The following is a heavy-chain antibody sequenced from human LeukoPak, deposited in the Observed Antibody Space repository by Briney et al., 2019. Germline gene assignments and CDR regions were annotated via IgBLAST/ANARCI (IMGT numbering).Heavy chain of an antibody. J-gene: IGHJ5*02. D-gene: IGHD3-10*01. Sequence: SETLSLTCAVYGGSLSGYYWSWIRQPPGKGLDWIGEINHSGSTNYNPSLKSRFTISVDTSKNQSSLKLSYVTAADTAVYYCAGAALLWFGELFGSARWFDPWGQGTLVTVSS. V-gene: IGHV4-34*01. CDR2: INHSGST. CDR3: AGAALLWFGELFGSARWFDP. CDR1: GGSLSGYY.